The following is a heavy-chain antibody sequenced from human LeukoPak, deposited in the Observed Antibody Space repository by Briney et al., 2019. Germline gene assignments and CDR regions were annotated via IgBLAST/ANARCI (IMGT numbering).Heavy chain of an antibody. CDR1: GFTLNSYG. Sequence: GRSLRLSCSASGFTLNSYGMHWVRQAPGKGLEWVAIIPYDGNNEDYADSVKGRFTISRDNSKNTLYLQMNSLRAEDTAVYYCAKDHSILWFGDHYFDYWGQGTLVTVSS. V-gene: IGHV3-30*18. D-gene: IGHD3-10*01. CDR3: AKDHSILWFGDHYFDY. J-gene: IGHJ4*02. CDR2: IPYDGNNE.